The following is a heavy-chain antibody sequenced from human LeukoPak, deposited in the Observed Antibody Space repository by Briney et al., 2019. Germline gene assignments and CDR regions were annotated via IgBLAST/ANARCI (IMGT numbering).Heavy chain of an antibody. J-gene: IGHJ4*02. CDR3: ARDRYYGLGY. V-gene: IGHV3-30*04. Sequence: GGSLRLSCAASGFTFSSYAMHWVRQAPGKGLEWVAVISYDGSNKYYVDSVKGRFTISRDNSKNTLYLQMNSLRAEDTAVYYCARDRYYGLGYWGQGTLVTVSS. D-gene: IGHD3-3*01. CDR2: ISYDGSNK. CDR1: GFTFSSYA.